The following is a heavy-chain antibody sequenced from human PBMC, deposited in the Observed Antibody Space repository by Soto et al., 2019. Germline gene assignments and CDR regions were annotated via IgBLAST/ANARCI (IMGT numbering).Heavy chain of an antibody. CDR3: ARDHLXRGYSYGPTDYYYGMDV. CDR2: IIPIFGTA. CDR1: GGTFSSYA. J-gene: IGHJ6*02. D-gene: IGHD5-18*01. V-gene: IGHV1-69*13. Sequence: SVQVSCKASGGTFSSYAISWVRQAPGQGLEWMGGIIPIFGTANYAQKFQGRVTITADESTSTAYMELSSLRSEDTAVYYCARDHLXRGYSYGPTDYYYGMDVWGQGTTVTVSS.